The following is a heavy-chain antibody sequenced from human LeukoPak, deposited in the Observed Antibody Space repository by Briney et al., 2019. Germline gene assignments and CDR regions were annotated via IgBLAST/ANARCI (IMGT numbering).Heavy chain of an antibody. D-gene: IGHD1-14*01. CDR1: GGSISSADYY. J-gene: IGHJ4*02. V-gene: IGHV4-31*03. CDR3: ATSSWPNQFDY. CDR2: ICYSGTT. Sequence: SETLSLTCTVSGGSISSADYYWSWIRQHPGKGLEWIGYICYSGTTYYNPSLKSRLTISIDTSKNQFSLRLTSVTAADTAVYYCATSSWPNQFDYWGQGTLVTVSS.